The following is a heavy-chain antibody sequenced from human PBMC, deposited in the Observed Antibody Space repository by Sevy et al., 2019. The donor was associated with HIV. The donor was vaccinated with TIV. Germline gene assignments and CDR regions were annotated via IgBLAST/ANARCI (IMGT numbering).Heavy chain of an antibody. CDR3: AKDGSAYDSSGYYSFDY. J-gene: IGHJ4*02. CDR2: ISGSGGST. V-gene: IGHV3-23*01. Sequence: GGSLRLSCAASGFTFSSYAMSWVRQAPGKGLEWVSAISGSGGSTYYAHSVKGRFTISRDNSKNTLYLQMNSLRAEDTAVYYCAKDGSAYDSSGYYSFDYWGQGTLVTVSS. D-gene: IGHD3-22*01. CDR1: GFTFSSYA.